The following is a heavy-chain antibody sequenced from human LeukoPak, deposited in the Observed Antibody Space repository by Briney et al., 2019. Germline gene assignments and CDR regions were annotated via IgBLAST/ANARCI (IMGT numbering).Heavy chain of an antibody. CDR3: ARWGIAAAGTGDWYFDL. Sequence: SETLSLTCTVSGGSISSYYWSWIRQPAGKGLEWIGRIYTSGSTNYNPSLKSRVTMSVDTSKNQFSLKLSSVTAADTAVYYCARWGIAAAGTGDWYFDLWGRGTLVTVSS. J-gene: IGHJ2*01. V-gene: IGHV4-4*07. CDR2: IYTSGST. CDR1: GGSISSYY. D-gene: IGHD6-13*01.